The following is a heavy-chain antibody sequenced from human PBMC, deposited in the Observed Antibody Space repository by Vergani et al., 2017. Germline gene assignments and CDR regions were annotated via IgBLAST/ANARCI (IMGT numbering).Heavy chain of an antibody. J-gene: IGHJ3*01. CDR2: FYTGGGT. D-gene: IGHD4-23*01. CDR1: GGSISSGSYY. CDR3: ARRSGGYYGGGKVHPLRTAFDV. V-gene: IGHV4-61*02. Sequence: QVQLQESGPGLVRPSQTLSLICTVSGGSISSGSYYWSWFRQPAGKGLEWIGRFYTGGGTSDNPSLKSRVSMSVDTSKNPFSRTVTSVTAADTAIYFCARRSGGYYGGGKVHPLRTAFDVWGHGTVVTVSS.